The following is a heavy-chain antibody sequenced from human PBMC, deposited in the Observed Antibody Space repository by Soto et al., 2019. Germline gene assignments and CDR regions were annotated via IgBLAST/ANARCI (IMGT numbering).Heavy chain of an antibody. CDR3: ARAGTAMVQLDY. Sequence: PSETLSLTCTVSGGSISSYFWSWIRQPPGKGLEWIGYIDYSGSTNYNPSLKSRVTISVDTSKNQFSLKLTSVTAADTAVFYCARAGTAMVQLDYWGQGTLVTV. D-gene: IGHD5-18*01. CDR2: IDYSGST. J-gene: IGHJ4*02. CDR1: GGSISSYF. V-gene: IGHV4-59*01.